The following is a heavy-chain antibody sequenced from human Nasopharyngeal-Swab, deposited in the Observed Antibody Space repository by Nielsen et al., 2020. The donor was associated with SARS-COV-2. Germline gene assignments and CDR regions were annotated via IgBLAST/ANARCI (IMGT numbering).Heavy chain of an antibody. CDR3: ARVPEDYVGGGGGVFDY. CDR1: GFTFSSYA. Sequence: GESLKISCAASGFTFSSYAMHWVRQAPGKGLEWVAVISYDGSNKYYADSVKGRFTISRDDSKNTLYLQMNRLSAEDRGVYYCARVPEDYVGGGGGVFDYWGQGTLVTVSS. CDR2: ISYDGSNK. D-gene: IGHD3-16*01. V-gene: IGHV3-30-3*01. J-gene: IGHJ4*02.